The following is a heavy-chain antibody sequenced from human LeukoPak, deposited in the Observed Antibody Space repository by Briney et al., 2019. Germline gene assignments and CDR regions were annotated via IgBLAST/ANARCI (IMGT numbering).Heavy chain of an antibody. D-gene: IGHD2-2*01. CDR1: GFTFSSYA. CDR3: AKDPREYCSSTSCPNWFDP. V-gene: IGHV3-23*01. CDR2: ISASGGTT. Sequence: TGGSLRLSCAASGFTFSSYAMSWVRQAPGKGLEWVSSISASGGTTYYADSVKGRFTISRDNSKNTLYLQTLSLRAEDSAIYYCAKDPREYCSSTSCPNWFDPWGQGTLVTVSS. J-gene: IGHJ5*02.